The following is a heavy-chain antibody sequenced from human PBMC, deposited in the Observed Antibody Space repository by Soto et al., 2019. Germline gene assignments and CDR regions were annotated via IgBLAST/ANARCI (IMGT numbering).Heavy chain of an antibody. CDR3: ARGPDDSDVPRWDH. Sequence: QVQLVQSGPEVRKPGASVRLSCATSGYNFNQYYIHWVRQAPGQGLEWMGIINLRGGTTEYAHKFRGRVTVTGDTSTRTAYMELSSLRSEETAVYFCARGPDDSDVPRWDHWGQGTLITVSP. J-gene: IGHJ4*02. CDR2: INLRGGTT. CDR1: GYNFNQYY. D-gene: IGHD4-17*01. V-gene: IGHV1-46*02.